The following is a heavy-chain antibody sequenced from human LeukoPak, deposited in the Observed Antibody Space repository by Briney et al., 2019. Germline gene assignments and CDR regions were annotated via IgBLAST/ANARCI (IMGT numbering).Heavy chain of an antibody. J-gene: IGHJ4*02. CDR1: GFTFSSYA. Sequence: PGGSLRLSCSASGFTFSSYAMHWVRQAPGKGLEYVSAISSNGGSTYYADSVKGRFTISRDNSKNTLHLQMSSLRAEDTAVYYCVKTEDIVVVPAAMPFDYWGQGTLVTVSS. CDR3: VKTEDIVVVPAAMPFDY. CDR2: ISSNGGST. V-gene: IGHV3-64D*06. D-gene: IGHD2-2*01.